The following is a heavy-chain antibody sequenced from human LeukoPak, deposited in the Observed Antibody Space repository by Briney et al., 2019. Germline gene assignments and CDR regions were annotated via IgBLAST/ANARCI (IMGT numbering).Heavy chain of an antibody. D-gene: IGHD5-12*01. CDR1: GFTFNSYS. CDR3: ARDYEIY. J-gene: IGHJ4*02. CDR2: ISSSSSYI. V-gene: IGHV3-21*01. Sequence: GVPLRLSCAASGFTFNSYSMNWVRHAPGKGLEWVSSISSSSSYIYYGDSVKGRFTISRDNAKDSLYLQMNSLRAEDTAVYYCARDYEIYWGQGTLVTVSS.